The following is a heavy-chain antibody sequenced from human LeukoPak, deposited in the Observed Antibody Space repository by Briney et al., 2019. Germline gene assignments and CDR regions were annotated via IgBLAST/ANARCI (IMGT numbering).Heavy chain of an antibody. D-gene: IGHD6-6*01. CDR3: ARVPRFVAIAARAQYNWFDP. J-gene: IGHJ5*02. Sequence: SETLSLTCTVSGGSISSYYWNWIRQPPGKGLEWIGYIYYSGSTNYNPSLKSRVTISVDTSKNQFSLKLSSVTAADTAVYYRARVPRFVAIAARAQYNWFDPWGQGTLVTVSS. CDR2: IYYSGST. CDR1: GGSISSYY. V-gene: IGHV4-59*08.